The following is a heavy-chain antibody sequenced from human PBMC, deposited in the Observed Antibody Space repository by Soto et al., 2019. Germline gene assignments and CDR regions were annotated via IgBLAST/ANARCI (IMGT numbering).Heavy chain of an antibody. Sequence: DLEWIGYIYHSGSTYYNPSLKSRVTISVDRSKNQLSLKLSSVTAADTAVYYCARVLTSYFDYWGQGTLVTVSS. J-gene: IGHJ4*02. V-gene: IGHV4-30-2*01. D-gene: IGHD3-16*01. CDR3: ARVLTSYFDY. CDR2: IYHSGST.